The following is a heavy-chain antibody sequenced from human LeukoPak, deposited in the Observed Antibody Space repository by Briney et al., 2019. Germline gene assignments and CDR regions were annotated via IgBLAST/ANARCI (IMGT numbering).Heavy chain of an antibody. CDR2: IKQDGSEK. CDR1: GFTLSSYS. D-gene: IGHD1-26*01. V-gene: IGHV3-7*01. CDR3: ARSGSGSYPDAFDI. J-gene: IGHJ3*02. Sequence: GGSLRLSCAGSGFTLSSYSMDWVRQAPGKGLEWVANIKQDGSEKYYVDSVKGRFTISRDNAKNSLYLQMNSLRAEDTAVYYCARSGSGSYPDAFDIWGQGTMVTVSS.